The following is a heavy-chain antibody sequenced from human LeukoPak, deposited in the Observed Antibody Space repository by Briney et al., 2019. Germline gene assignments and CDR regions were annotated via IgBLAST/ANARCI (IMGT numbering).Heavy chain of an antibody. Sequence: GGSLRLSCAASGFTFSSYAMSWVRQAPGKGLEWVSTISGSGVGTYYADSVKGRFTISRDNSKNTLYLQMNSLRAEDTAVFYCVKNKDQASGGYPIWFDPWGQGTLVTVSS. CDR2: ISGSGVGT. CDR1: GFTFSSYA. CDR3: VKNKDQASGGYPIWFDP. D-gene: IGHD2-15*01. V-gene: IGHV3-23*01. J-gene: IGHJ5*02.